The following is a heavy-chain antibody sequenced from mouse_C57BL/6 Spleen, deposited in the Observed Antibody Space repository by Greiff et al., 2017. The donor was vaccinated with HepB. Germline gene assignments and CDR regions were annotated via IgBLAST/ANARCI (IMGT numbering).Heavy chain of an antibody. CDR2: INPGSGGT. CDR1: GYAFTNYL. V-gene: IGHV1-54*01. Sequence: VKVVESGAELVRPGTSVKVSCKASGYAFTNYLIEWVKQRPGQGLEWIGVINPGSGGTNYNEKFKGKATLTADKSSSTAYMQLSSLTSEDSAVYFCAREEVATGYFDYWGQGTTLTVSS. D-gene: IGHD1-1*01. J-gene: IGHJ2*01. CDR3: AREEVATGYFDY.